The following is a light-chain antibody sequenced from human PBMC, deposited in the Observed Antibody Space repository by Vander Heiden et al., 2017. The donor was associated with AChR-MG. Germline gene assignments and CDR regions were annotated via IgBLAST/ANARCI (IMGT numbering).Light chain of an antibody. CDR2: GAS. V-gene: IGKV3-15*01. J-gene: IGKJ5*01. Sequence: EVMLTPSPATLSASPGDRVILSCRASQSVRSNLAWYQQKPGQAPRLLIYGASTRAADMPARFSGSGSGAEFTLTISSLQSEDFGVYYCQQYNNWPPITFGQGTRLEI. CDR3: QQYNNWPPIT. CDR1: QSVRSN.